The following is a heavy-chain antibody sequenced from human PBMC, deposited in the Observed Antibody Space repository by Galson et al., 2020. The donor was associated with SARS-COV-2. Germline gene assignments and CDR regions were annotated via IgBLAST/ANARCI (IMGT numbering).Heavy chain of an antibody. D-gene: IGHD6-13*01. J-gene: IGHJ4*02. CDR3: AREPLRHGSSLPSHN. Sequence: GGSMRPSCAPYESTVSSNYMSWVRQPQGKGLEWVAVIYSGGRTYTADTAKGRFTISRENSKNTLYLQMKSLGAEDTAVYNGAREPLRHGSSLPSHNWGQGALVAVSS. V-gene: IGHV3-53*01. CDR2: IYSGGRT. CDR1: ESTVSSNY.